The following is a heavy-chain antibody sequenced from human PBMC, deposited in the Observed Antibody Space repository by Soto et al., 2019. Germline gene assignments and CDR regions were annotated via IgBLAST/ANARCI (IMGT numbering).Heavy chain of an antibody. J-gene: IGHJ4*02. Sequence: EVHLLESGGGLVKPGGSLRLSCAASGFTFTNAWMTWIRQVPGKGLEWVGRIQSKTDGATTDHAAHVKGRFTISRDDSKNTLYLDMNSLKTEDTALYYCTTSNYYESGTYPQGPFDYWGPGTPVSVSS. CDR2: IQSKTDGATT. CDR3: TTSNYYESGTYPQGPFDY. V-gene: IGHV3-15*07. D-gene: IGHD3-10*01. CDR1: GFTFTNAW.